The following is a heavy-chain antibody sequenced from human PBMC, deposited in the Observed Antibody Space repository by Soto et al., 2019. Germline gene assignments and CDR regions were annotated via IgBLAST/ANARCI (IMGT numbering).Heavy chain of an antibody. CDR1: GFTFGTYA. Sequence: GGSLRLSCVASGFTFGTYAIHWVRQAPGKGLQWVALISYEGSNTYYADSVKGRFTISRDNSKNTLYLEMNTLRPEDTAVYYCARVTPGNNLYYFSGLDVWGQGTSVTV. CDR2: ISYEGSNT. D-gene: IGHD1-1*01. V-gene: IGHV3-30-3*01. CDR3: ARVTPGNNLYYFSGLDV. J-gene: IGHJ6*02.